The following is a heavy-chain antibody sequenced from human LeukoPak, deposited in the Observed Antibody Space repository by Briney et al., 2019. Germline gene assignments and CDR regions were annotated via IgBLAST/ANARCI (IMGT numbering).Heavy chain of an antibody. CDR2: ISWNSGSI. CDR3: AKDIAPYWGATPAFDY. V-gene: IGHV3-9*03. CDR1: GFTFDDYA. J-gene: IGHJ4*02. Sequence: GGSLRLSCAASGFTFDDYAMHWVRQAPGKGLEWVSGISWNSGSIGYADSVKGRFTISRDNAKNSLYLQMNSLRAEDMALYYCAKDIAPYWGATPAFDYCGQGTLVTVSS. D-gene: IGHD1-26*01.